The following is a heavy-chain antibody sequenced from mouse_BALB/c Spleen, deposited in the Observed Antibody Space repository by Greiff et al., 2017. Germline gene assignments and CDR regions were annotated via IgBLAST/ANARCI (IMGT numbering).Heavy chain of an antibody. J-gene: IGHJ4*01. CDR3: ARFDVGYYYAMDY. Sequence: LVKTGASVKISCKASGYSFTGYYMHWVKQSHGKSLEWIGYISCYNGATSYNQKFKGKATFTVDTSSSTAYMQFNSLTSEDSAVYYCARFDVGYYYAMDYWGQGTSVTVSS. CDR2: ISCYNGAT. CDR1: GYSFTGYY. V-gene: IGHV1S34*01.